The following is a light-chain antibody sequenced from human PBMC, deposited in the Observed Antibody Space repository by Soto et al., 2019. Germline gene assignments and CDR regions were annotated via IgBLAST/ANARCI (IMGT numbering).Light chain of an antibody. CDR1: QSVPSN. CDR3: QQYGSSGT. J-gene: IGKJ1*01. Sequence: EIVMPQSPATLSVSPGDSAPLSCRASQSVPSNFAWYQQKPGQAPRLLIYGASTRATGIPDRFSGSWSGTDFTLTISRLEHEDFAVYYCQQYGSSGTFGQGTKVDI. CDR2: GAS. V-gene: IGKV3-20*01.